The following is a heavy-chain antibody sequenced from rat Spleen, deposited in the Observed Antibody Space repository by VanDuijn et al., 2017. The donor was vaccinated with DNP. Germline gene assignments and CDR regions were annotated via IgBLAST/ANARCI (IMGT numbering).Heavy chain of an antibody. V-gene: IGHV2-30*01. Sequence: QVQLKESGPGLVQPSQTLSLTCTVSGFSLTSYNVHWVRQPTGKGLEWMGIIWNGGSTDYNSALKSRLSISRDTSKSQVFLKMNSLQTEDIATYYCAREGDTTGITTYFDFWGPGTMVTVSS. CDR3: AREGDTTGITTYFDF. CDR1: GFSLTSYN. D-gene: IGHD1-9*01. J-gene: IGHJ1*01. CDR2: IWNGGST.